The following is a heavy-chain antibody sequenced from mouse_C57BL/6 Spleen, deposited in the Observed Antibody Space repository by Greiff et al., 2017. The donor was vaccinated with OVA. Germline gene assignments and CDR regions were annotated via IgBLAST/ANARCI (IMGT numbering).Heavy chain of an antibody. V-gene: IGHV1-55*01. CDR3: ARGGYYEEAMDY. CDR1: GYTFTSYW. Sequence: VQLQQPGAELVKPGASVKMSCKASGYTFTSYWITWVKQRPGQGLEWIGDIYPGSGSTNYNEKFKSKATLTVDTSSSTAYMQLSSLTSEDSAVYYCARGGYYEEAMDYWGQGTSVTVSS. D-gene: IGHD2-3*01. CDR2: IYPGSGST. J-gene: IGHJ4*01.